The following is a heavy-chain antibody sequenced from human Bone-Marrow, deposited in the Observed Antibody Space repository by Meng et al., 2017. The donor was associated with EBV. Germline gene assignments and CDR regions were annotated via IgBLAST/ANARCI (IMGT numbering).Heavy chain of an antibody. CDR1: GYTFIGSF. CDR2: INPKTGDS. V-gene: IGHV1-2*06. D-gene: IGHD5-18*01. CDR3: ATPLETTMAPDH. Sequence: QGQLVQSWDEMKQSGASVRVSCKASGYTFIGSFMHWVREAPGQGLEWVGRINPKTGDSDLSPKFRGRVSLTRDTSTGTAYMDFSSLQSADTAVYFCATPLETTMAPDHWGQGTLVTVSS. J-gene: IGHJ4*02.